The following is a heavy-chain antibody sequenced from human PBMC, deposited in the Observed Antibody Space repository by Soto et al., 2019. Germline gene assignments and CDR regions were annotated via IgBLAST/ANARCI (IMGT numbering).Heavy chain of an antibody. J-gene: IGHJ3*02. CDR1: GYIFTSYW. CDR3: ARLSGYDSPFDI. D-gene: IGHD5-12*01. V-gene: IGHV5-51*01. CDR2: IYPGDSDT. Sequence: VESLKISCKGAGYIFTSYWIWWFLQMPGKGLEWMGIIYPGDSDTRYSPSFQGQVTISADKSISTAYLQWSSLKASDTAMYYCARLSGYDSPFDIWGQGTMVTVSS.